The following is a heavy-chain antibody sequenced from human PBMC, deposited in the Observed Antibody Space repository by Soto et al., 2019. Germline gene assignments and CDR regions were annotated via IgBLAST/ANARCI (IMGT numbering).Heavy chain of an antibody. J-gene: IGHJ6*02. Sequence: GASVKVYCKSSGYTFSMYGISWVRKAPGQGLEWMGWISGYNGNTNYEQKFQDRVTMTTDTTTNTAYMELRSLRSDDTAVYYCAREGPRPYYYYGMDVWGQGTTVTVSS. CDR2: ISGYNGNT. CDR3: AREGPRPYYYYGMDV. V-gene: IGHV1-18*01. CDR1: GYTFSMYG.